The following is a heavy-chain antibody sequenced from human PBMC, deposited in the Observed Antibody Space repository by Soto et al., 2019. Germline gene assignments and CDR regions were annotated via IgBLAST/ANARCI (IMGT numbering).Heavy chain of an antibody. D-gene: IGHD2-15*01. Sequence: QVQLVQSGAEVKKPGSSVKVSCKASGGTFSSYAISWVRQAPGQGLEWMGGIIPIFGTANYAQKFQGRVTITADESTSTAYMELSSLRSEDTAVYYCARHPEAGEVVVFLSEYAFDIWGQGTMVTVSS. J-gene: IGHJ3*02. CDR1: GGTFSSYA. CDR3: ARHPEAGEVVVFLSEYAFDI. CDR2: IIPIFGTA. V-gene: IGHV1-69*01.